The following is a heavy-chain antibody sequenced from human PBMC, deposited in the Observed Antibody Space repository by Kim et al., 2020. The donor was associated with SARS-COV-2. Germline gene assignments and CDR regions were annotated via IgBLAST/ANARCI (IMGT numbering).Heavy chain of an antibody. CDR3: ARAGYSSSPLLKGWFDP. D-gene: IGHD6-13*01. J-gene: IGHJ5*02. Sequence: GGSLRLSCAASGFTFSSYSMNWVRQAPGKGLEWVSSISSSSSYIYYADSVKGRFTISRDNAKNSLYLQMNSLRAEDTAVYYCARAGYSSSPLLKGWFDPWGQGTLVTVSS. CDR2: ISSSSSYI. CDR1: GFTFSSYS. V-gene: IGHV3-21*01.